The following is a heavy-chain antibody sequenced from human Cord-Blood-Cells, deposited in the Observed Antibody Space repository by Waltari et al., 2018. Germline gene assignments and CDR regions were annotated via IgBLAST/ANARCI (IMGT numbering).Heavy chain of an antibody. CDR2: INHSGST. CDR3: ARGVIAAAATDAFDI. J-gene: IGHJ3*02. V-gene: IGHV4-34*01. D-gene: IGHD6-13*01. Sequence: QVQLQQWGAGLLKPSETLSLTCAVCGGSFSGYYWSWIRPPPGKGLEWIGEINHSGSTNYNPSRKSRVTISVDTSKNQFSLKLSSVTAADTAVYYCARGVIAAAATDAFDIWGQGTMVTVSS. CDR1: GGSFSGYY.